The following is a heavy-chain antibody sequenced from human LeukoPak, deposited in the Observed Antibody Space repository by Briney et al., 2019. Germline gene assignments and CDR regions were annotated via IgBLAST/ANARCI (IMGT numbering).Heavy chain of an antibody. CDR2: ISSNSSYI. CDR3: ARGLQYSDSSKTYGVNAFDI. Sequence: GGSLRLSCAASGFTYSSYTMNWVRQAPGKGLEWVSSISSNSSYIYYADSVKGRFTISRDNAKNSLYLQMNSLRAEDTAVYYCARGLQYSDSSKTYGVNAFDIWGQGTMVTVSS. J-gene: IGHJ3*02. V-gene: IGHV3-21*01. CDR1: GFTYSSYT. D-gene: IGHD3-9*01.